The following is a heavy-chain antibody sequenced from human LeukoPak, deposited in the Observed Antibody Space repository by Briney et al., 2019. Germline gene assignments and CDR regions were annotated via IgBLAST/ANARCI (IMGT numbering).Heavy chain of an antibody. D-gene: IGHD3-10*01. V-gene: IGHV3-30-3*01. CDR2: ISDDGSRT. J-gene: IGHJ4*02. CDR3: ARGNGPGSFLIDY. Sequence: PGRSLRLSCAASGSTFSTYAVHWVRQAPAKELEWAAIISDDGSRTYYSNSVKGRFTISRDNSRNTLYLQMNSLRPEDTAVYYCARGNGPGSFLIDYWGQGTLVTVSS. CDR1: GSTFSTYA.